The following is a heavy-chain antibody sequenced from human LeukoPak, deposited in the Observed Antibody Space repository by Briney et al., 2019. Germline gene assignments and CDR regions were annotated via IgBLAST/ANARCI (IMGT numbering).Heavy chain of an antibody. CDR1: GFTFSSYW. Sequence: GGSLRLSCAASGFTFSSYWMSWVRQAPGKGLEWVANIKQDGSEKYYVDSVKGRFTISRDNAKNSLYLQMNSLRAEDTAVYYCARDWRCCTNGVCSVWDYWGQGTLVTVSS. J-gene: IGHJ4*02. V-gene: IGHV3-7*01. D-gene: IGHD2-8*01. CDR2: IKQDGSEK. CDR3: ARDWRCCTNGVCSVWDY.